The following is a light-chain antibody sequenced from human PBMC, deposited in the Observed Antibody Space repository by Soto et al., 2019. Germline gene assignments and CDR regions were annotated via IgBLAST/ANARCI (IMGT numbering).Light chain of an antibody. CDR3: QQYTNWPSWT. V-gene: IGKV3-15*01. CDR2: GAS. CDR1: QSVGSF. J-gene: IGKJ1*01. Sequence: EKVMTQSPATLSMSPGERATLSCRASQSVGSFLAWYQQKPGQAPRLLIYGASTRATGIPARFSGSGSGTEFTLTISSLHYEDFAVYYCQQYTNWPSWTFGQGTKVE.